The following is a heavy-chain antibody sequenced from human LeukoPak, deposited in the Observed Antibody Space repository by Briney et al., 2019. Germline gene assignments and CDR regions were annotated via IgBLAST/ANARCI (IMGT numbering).Heavy chain of an antibody. CDR3: ARRGPGGVVLYYFDY. Sequence: GESLKISCKGSGYSFTSYWIGWVRQMPGKGLEWMGIIYPGDSDTRYSPSFQGQVTISADKSISTAYLQWSSLKASDTAMYYCARRGPGGVVLYYFDYRGQGTLVTVSS. D-gene: IGHD3-3*01. V-gene: IGHV5-51*01. J-gene: IGHJ4*02. CDR2: IYPGDSDT. CDR1: GYSFTSYW.